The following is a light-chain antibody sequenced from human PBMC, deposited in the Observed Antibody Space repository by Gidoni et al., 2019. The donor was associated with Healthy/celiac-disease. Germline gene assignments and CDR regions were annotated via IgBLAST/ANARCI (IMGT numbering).Light chain of an antibody. CDR3: QQYNSYSPYT. J-gene: IGKJ2*01. Sequence: DIQMTQSPSTLVASVGDRVTITCRASQSISSWLAWYQQKPGKAPKLLSYKASSLESGVPSRFSGSGSGTEFTLTISSLQPDDFATYYCQQYNSYSPYTFGQGTKLEIK. V-gene: IGKV1-5*03. CDR1: QSISSW. CDR2: KAS.